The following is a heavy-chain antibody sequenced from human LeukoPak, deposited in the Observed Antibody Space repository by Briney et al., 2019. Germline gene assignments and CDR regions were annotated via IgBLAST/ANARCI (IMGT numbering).Heavy chain of an antibody. Sequence: ASVKVSCKASGYTFTSYYMHWVRQAPGQGLEWMGIINPSGGSTSYAQKFQGRVTMTRDTSTSTAYMELSSLRSEDTAVYYCASNDEYSSSSGSDLLSNWFDPWGQGTLVTVSS. V-gene: IGHV1-46*01. CDR2: INPSGGST. J-gene: IGHJ5*02. D-gene: IGHD6-6*01. CDR1: GYTFTSYY. CDR3: ASNDEYSSSSGSDLLSNWFDP.